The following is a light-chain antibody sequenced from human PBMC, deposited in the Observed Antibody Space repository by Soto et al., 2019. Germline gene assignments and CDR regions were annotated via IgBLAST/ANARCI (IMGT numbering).Light chain of an antibody. CDR2: AAS. V-gene: IGKV1-39*01. J-gene: IGKJ1*01. Sequence: DIQMTQSPSSLSASVGDRVSITCRASQSIRDYLNWYQQKPGKAPKVLIYAASSLQSGVPARFSGSGSGTDFTLTISCLQSEDFATYYCQHYNSYSEAFGQGTKVDIK. CDR1: QSIRDY. CDR3: QHYNSYSEA.